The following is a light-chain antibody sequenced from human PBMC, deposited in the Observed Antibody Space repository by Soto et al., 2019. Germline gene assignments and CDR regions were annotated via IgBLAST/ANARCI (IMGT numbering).Light chain of an antibody. J-gene: IGKJ4*01. Sequence: DIQMTQSPSSLTASIGDRVTICCRASQGFGNSLAWYQQKPGKVPTLLIYGASILQSGVPSRFSGSGAGTEFTLTISYLQPEDVATYFCQNYDSAPLSFCGGTKVEIK. CDR1: QGFGNS. CDR3: QNYDSAPLS. CDR2: GAS. V-gene: IGKV1-27*01.